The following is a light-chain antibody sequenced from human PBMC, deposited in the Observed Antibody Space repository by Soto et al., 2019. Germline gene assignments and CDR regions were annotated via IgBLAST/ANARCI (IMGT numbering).Light chain of an antibody. J-gene: IGLJ2*01. Sequence: QSVLTQPASVSGSPGQSITISCTGTSSDVGGYNYVSWYQQNPGKAPKLMIYEVSNRPSGVSNRFSGSKSGNTASLTISGLQAEDEADYSCSSYTSSSTLVFGGGTQLTVL. CDR1: SSDVGGYNY. CDR2: EVS. CDR3: SSYTSSSTLV. V-gene: IGLV2-14*01.